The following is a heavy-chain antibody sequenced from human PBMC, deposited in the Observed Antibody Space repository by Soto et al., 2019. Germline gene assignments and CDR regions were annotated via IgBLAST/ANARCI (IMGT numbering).Heavy chain of an antibody. CDR3: ARGARRWLRFNYFDY. V-gene: IGHV1-2*04. D-gene: IGHD5-12*01. Sequence: ASVKVSCKASGYTFTGYYMHWVRQAPGQGLEWMGWINPNSGGTNYAQKFQGWVTMTRDTSISTAYMELSRLRSDDTAVYYCARGARRWLRFNYFDYWGQGTLVTVSS. CDR2: INPNSGGT. CDR1: GYTFTGYY. J-gene: IGHJ4*02.